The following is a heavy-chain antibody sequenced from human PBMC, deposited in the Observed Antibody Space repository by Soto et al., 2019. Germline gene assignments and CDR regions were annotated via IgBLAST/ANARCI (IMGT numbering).Heavy chain of an antibody. CDR2: ISGSGGST. V-gene: IGHV3-23*01. CDR3: AKDQDTYYDFWSGYSVFDY. J-gene: IGHJ4*02. D-gene: IGHD3-3*01. Sequence: GGSLRLSCAASGFTFDDYAMHWVRQAPGKGLEWVSAISGSGGSTYYADSVKGRFTISRDNSKNTLYLQMNSLRAEDTAVYYCAKDQDTYYDFWSGYSVFDYWGQGTLVTVSS. CDR1: GFTFDDYA.